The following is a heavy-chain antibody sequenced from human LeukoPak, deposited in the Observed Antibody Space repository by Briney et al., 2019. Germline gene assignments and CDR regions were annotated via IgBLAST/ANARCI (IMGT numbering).Heavy chain of an antibody. D-gene: IGHD2-2*02. V-gene: IGHV4-34*01. CDR2: INHSGST. CDR3: ARVRIVVVPAAIPGHFDY. CDR1: GGSFSGYY. Sequence: SETLSLTCAVYGGSFSGYYWSWIRQPPGKGLEWIGEINHSGSTNYNPSLKSRVTISVDTSKNQFSLKLSSVTAADTAVYYCARVRIVVVPAAIPGHFDYWGQGTLVTVSS. J-gene: IGHJ4*02.